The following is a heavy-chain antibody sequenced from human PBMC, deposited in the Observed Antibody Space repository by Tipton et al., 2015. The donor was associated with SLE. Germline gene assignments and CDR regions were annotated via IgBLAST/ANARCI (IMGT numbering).Heavy chain of an antibody. CDR2: INPNSGGT. D-gene: IGHD6-13*01. V-gene: IGHV1-2*02. J-gene: IGHJ4*02. Sequence: QSGAEVKKPGASVKVSCKASGYTFTGYYMHWVRQAPGQGLEWMGWINPNSGGTNYAQKLQGRVTMTTDTSTSTAYMELRSLRSDDTAVYYCARVYAPKGIAAASDYWGQGTLVTVSS. CDR3: ARVYAPKGIAAASDY. CDR1: GYTFTGYY.